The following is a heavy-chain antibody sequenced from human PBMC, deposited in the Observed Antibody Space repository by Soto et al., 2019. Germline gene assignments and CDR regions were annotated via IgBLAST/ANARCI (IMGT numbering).Heavy chain of an antibody. V-gene: IGHV3-21*01. D-gene: IGHD6-13*01. Sequence: GGSLRLSCAASGFTFRSFTMNWVRQAPGKGLEWVSTISSNSAYIYYTDALRGRFTISRDNAKNSLHLQMNSLRAEDTAVYYCTRDASRDSSARGWFEPWGPGTLVTVS. CDR3: TRDASRDSSARGWFEP. CDR1: GFTFRSFT. CDR2: ISSNSAYI. J-gene: IGHJ5*02.